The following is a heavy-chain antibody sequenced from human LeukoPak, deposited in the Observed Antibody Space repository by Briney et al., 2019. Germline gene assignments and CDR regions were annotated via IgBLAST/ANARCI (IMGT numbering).Heavy chain of an antibody. CDR2: INHSGST. CDR3: ASKTAVTTYNWFDP. D-gene: IGHD4-11*01. J-gene: IGHJ5*02. CDR1: GGSFSGYY. V-gene: IGHV4-34*01. Sequence: SETLSLTCAVYGGSFSGYYWSWIRQPPGKGLEWIGEINHSGSTNYNPSLKSRVTISVDTSKNQFSLKLSSVTAADTAVYYCASKTAVTTYNWFDPWGRGTLVTVSS.